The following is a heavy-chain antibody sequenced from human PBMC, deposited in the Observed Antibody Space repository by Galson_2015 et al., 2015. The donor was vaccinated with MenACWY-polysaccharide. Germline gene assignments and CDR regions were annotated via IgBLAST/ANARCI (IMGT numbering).Heavy chain of an antibody. CDR3: ARGGKYYCDSSGYLNWFDP. CDR2: MNPNSGNT. Sequence: AVKVSCKASGYSFSSYDINWWRQTTGQGLEWMGWMNPNSGNTGYAQKFHGRVTMTRNTSISIAYMELSSLRSEDTAVYYCARGGKYYCDSSGYLNWFDPWGQGTLVTVSS. CDR1: GYSFSSYD. D-gene: IGHD3-22*01. J-gene: IGHJ5*02. V-gene: IGHV1-8*01.